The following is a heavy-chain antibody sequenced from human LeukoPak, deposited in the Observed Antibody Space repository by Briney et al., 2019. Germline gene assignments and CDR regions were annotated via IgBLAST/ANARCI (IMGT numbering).Heavy chain of an antibody. V-gene: IGHV3-23*01. J-gene: IGHJ4*02. Sequence: GGSLRLSCAGSGFSFSDYGMSWVRQPPGKGLEWVSGLSYRCDSTYYADSVKGRFTISRDNSKNTLYLQMNSLRAEDTAVYYCARDRVGATLYFDYWGQGTLVTVPS. CDR2: LSYRCDST. CDR1: GFSFSDYG. CDR3: ARDRVGATLYFDY. D-gene: IGHD1-26*01.